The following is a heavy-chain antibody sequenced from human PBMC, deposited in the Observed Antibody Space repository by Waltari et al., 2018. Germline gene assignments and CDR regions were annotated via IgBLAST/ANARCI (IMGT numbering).Heavy chain of an antibody. CDR3: ASRGSTGRLDY. V-gene: IGHV4-34*01. CDR2: INQSGIT. D-gene: IGHD3-10*01. CDR1: GGSFSGYY. Sequence: QVQLQQWGAGLLKPSETLSLTCAVYGGSFSGYYWSWIRQPPGKGLEWIGEINQSGITNSNPALKGRVTISVDTSRNQFSLKRSSVTAADTAVYYCASRGSTGRLDYWGQGTLVTVSS. J-gene: IGHJ4*02.